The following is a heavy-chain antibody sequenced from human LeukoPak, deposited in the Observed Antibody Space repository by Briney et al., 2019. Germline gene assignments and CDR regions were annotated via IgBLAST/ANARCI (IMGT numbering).Heavy chain of an antibody. CDR3: ARAGDSNRYYFDY. D-gene: IGHD6-13*01. CDR2: INTGGSST. V-gene: IGHV3-74*01. Sequence: GGSLRLSCAASGFTFSSYWMHWVRQAPGKGLVCVSRINTGGSSTSYADSGKGRFTISRDNAKNTLYLQMNSLRAEDTAVYYCARAGDSNRYYFDYWGQGTLVTVYS. J-gene: IGHJ4*02. CDR1: GFTFSSYW.